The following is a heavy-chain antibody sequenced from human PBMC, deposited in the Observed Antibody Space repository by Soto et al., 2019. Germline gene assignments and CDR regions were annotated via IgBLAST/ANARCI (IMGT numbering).Heavy chain of an antibody. CDR2: IIPIFGTA. CDR1: GGTFSSYA. J-gene: IGHJ6*02. CDR3: ARAEVRAARIIKRNRDYYYYYGMDV. D-gene: IGHD6-6*01. V-gene: IGHV1-69*13. Sequence: SVKVSCKASGGTFSSYAISWVRQAPGQGLEWMGGIIPIFGTANYAQKFQGRVTITADESTSTAYMELSSLRSEDTAVYYCARAEVRAARIIKRNRDYYYYYGMDVWG.